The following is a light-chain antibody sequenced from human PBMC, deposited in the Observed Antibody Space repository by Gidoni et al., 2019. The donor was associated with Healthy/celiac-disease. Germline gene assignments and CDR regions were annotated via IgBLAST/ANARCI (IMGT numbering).Light chain of an antibody. CDR2: GAS. J-gene: IGKJ2*01. CDR3: QQYNNWSYT. Sequence: EIVMTQSPATLSVSPGERATLSCRASQSVSSNLAWSQQKPGQAPRRLIYGASTRATGIPARFSGSGSGTEFTLTISSLQSEYFAVYYCQQYNNWSYTFGQGTKLEIK. V-gene: IGKV3-15*01. CDR1: QSVSSN.